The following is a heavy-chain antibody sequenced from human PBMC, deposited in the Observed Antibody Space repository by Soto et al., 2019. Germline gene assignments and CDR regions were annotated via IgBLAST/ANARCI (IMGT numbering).Heavy chain of an antibody. D-gene: IGHD1-1*01. CDR3: ARQGLQLASYYFDY. V-gene: IGHV4-59*08. Sequence: PSETLSLTCTVSGGSISDYFWSWIRQPPGKGLEWIGYIYSSGNTNYNPSLTSRVTISVDTSKNQFSLELRSVTAADTALYYCARQGLQLASYYFDYWGQGTLVTVS. CDR1: GGSISDYF. J-gene: IGHJ4*02. CDR2: IYSSGNT.